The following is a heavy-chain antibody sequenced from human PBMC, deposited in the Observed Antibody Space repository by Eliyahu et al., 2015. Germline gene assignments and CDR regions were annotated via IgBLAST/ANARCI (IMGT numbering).Heavy chain of an antibody. CDR3: ARGRSCSSRRAACCFYFVF. CDR2: MNHDSGNT. J-gene: IGHJ4*02. D-gene: IGHD2-2*01. Sequence: QAPGQGLEWMGWMNHDSGNTGSAQKFQGRVTMTRDTSTDTAYMELSSLRSEDTAVYYCARGRSCSSRRAACCFYFVFWGQGTLVTVSS. V-gene: IGHV1-8*01.